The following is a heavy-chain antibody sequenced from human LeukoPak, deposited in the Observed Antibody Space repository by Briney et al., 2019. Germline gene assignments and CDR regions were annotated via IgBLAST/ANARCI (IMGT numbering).Heavy chain of an antibody. D-gene: IGHD3-22*01. J-gene: IGHJ4*02. Sequence: GASVKVSCKASGYTFTGYYMHWVRQAPGQGLEWMGWINPNSGGTNSAQKFQGRVTMTRDTSTSTVYMELSSLRSEDTAVYYCAREVVEDSSGYYPDTFDYWGQGTLVTVSS. CDR1: GYTFTGYY. CDR3: AREVVEDSSGYYPDTFDY. V-gene: IGHV1-2*02. CDR2: INPNSGGT.